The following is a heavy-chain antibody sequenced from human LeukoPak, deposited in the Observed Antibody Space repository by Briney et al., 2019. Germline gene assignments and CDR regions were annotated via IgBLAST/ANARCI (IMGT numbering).Heavy chain of an antibody. D-gene: IGHD6-19*01. CDR2: ISSSSSYI. Sequence: GGSLRLSCAASGFTFGSYSMNWVRQAPGKGLEWVSSISSSSSYIYYADSVKGRFTISRDNAKNSLYLQMNSLRAEDTAVYYCASPRSSSGWNYYYYGMDVWGQGTTVTVSS. CDR1: GFTFGSYS. CDR3: ASPRSSSGWNYYYYGMDV. V-gene: IGHV3-21*01. J-gene: IGHJ6*02.